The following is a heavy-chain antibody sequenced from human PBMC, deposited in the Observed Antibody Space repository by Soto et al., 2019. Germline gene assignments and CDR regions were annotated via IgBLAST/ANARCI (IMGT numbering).Heavy chain of an antibody. CDR1: GGTFSSYA. CDR3: ARGEYSVSSGPLDY. J-gene: IGHJ4*02. Sequence: QVQLVQSGAEVKKPGSSVKVSCKASGGTFSSYAISWVRQAPGQGLEWMGGIIPIFGTANYAQKFQGRVTITADKSTSTAYMELISLRAEDTAVYYCARGEYSVSSGPLDYWGQGTLVTVSS. V-gene: IGHV1-69*06. D-gene: IGHD1-26*01. CDR2: IIPIFGTA.